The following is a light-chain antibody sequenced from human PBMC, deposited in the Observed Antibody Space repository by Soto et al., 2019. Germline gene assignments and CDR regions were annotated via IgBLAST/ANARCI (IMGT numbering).Light chain of an antibody. J-gene: IGLJ1*01. Sequence: QSVLTQPPSASGSPGQSVTISCTGTSSDVGGYNYVSWYQQHPGKAPKLMIYEVNKRPSGVPDRFSGSKSGNTASLTVSGLQAEDEDDYYCKSYEGSNIYVFGTGTKVTVL. CDR1: SSDVGGYNY. CDR2: EVN. V-gene: IGLV2-8*01. CDR3: KSYEGSNIYV.